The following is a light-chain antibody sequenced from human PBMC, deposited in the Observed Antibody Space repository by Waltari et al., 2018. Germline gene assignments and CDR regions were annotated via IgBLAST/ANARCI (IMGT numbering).Light chain of an antibody. V-gene: IGLV1-40*01. CDR2: GKS. J-gene: IGLJ2*01. Sequence: QSVLTQPPSVSGAPGQRVTISCTGRSSNIGAGYDVPWYQDLPGTAPKLQIWGKSERPSGDPDRVSGSKSGTSASLASTGLQAEDEADYYGQSYDSSLSGSVFGGGTKLTVL. CDR1: SSNIGAGYD. CDR3: QSYDSSLSGSV.